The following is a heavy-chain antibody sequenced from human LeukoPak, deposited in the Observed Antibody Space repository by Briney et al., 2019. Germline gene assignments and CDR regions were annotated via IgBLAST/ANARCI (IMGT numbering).Heavy chain of an antibody. Sequence: ASVKVSCKASGGTFSSYAISWVRQAPGQGLEWMGGIIPIFGTANYAQKSRGRATITADESTSTAYMELSSLRSEDTAVYYCARVKGDYNSYYFDYWGQGTLVTVSS. J-gene: IGHJ4*02. CDR2: IIPIFGTA. CDR3: ARVKGDYNSYYFDY. V-gene: IGHV1-69*13. D-gene: IGHD4-17*01. CDR1: GGTFSSYA.